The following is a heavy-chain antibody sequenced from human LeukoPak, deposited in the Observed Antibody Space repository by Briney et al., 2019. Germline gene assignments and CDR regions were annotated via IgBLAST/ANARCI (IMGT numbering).Heavy chain of an antibody. CDR3: ARAPYGPFDY. CDR1: GGSISSYY. J-gene: IGHJ4*02. Sequence: SETLSLTCTVSGGSISSYYWSWIRQPPGKGLEWIGYIYYSGSTNYNPSLKSRVTISVDTSKNQFSLKLSSVTAADTAVYYCARAPYGPFDYWGQGTLVTVSS. CDR2: IYYSGST. D-gene: IGHD4-17*01. V-gene: IGHV4-59*01.